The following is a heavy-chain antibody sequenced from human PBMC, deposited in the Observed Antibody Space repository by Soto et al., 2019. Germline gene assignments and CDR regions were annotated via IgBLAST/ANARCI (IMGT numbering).Heavy chain of an antibody. J-gene: IGHJ3*02. Sequence: EVQLVESGGGLVQPDRSLRLSCAGSGFTFDNFAMHWVRQAPGKGLEWVSGISWDSSTIGYADSVKGRFTISRDNAKNSMYLQMNSLRPEDPALYYCTKPGGTGHVFDIWGQGTMVTVSS. CDR2: ISWDSSTI. CDR3: TKPGGTGHVFDI. V-gene: IGHV3-9*01. CDR1: GFTFDNFA. D-gene: IGHD3-16*01.